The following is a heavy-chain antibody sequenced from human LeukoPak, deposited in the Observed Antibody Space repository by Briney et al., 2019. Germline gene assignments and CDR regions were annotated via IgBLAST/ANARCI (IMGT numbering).Heavy chain of an antibody. Sequence: GGSLRLSCAASGFTFSSYSMNWVRQAPGKGLEWVSSISSSSSYIYYADSVKGRFTISRDKAKNSLYLQMNSLRAEDTAVYYCARDPSDHFWSGYYFDYWGQGTLVTVSS. J-gene: IGHJ4*02. V-gene: IGHV3-21*01. CDR2: ISSSSSYI. CDR3: ARDPSDHFWSGYYFDY. CDR1: GFTFSSYS. D-gene: IGHD3-3*02.